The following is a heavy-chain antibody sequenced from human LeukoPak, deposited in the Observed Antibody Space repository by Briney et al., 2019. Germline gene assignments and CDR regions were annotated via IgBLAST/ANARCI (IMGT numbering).Heavy chain of an antibody. D-gene: IGHD1-7*01. CDR3: ATAGNYRFDS. CDR1: GFTFSSYW. J-gene: IGHJ4*02. V-gene: IGHV3-7*01. CDR2: IKQDGSEK. Sequence: LTGGSLRLSCAASGFTFSSYWMSWVRQAPGKGLEWVANIKQDGSEKYYVDSVKGRFTISRDNAKNSLYLQMNNLRDEDTAVYYCATAGNYRFDSWGQGTLVTVSS.